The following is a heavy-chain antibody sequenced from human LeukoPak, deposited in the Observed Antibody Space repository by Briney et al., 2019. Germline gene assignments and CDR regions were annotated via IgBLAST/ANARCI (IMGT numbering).Heavy chain of an antibody. V-gene: IGHV1-69*05. Sequence: ASVKVSCKASGYTFTSYGFNWVRQAPGQGLEWMGGIIPIFGTANYAQKFQGRVTITTDESTSTAYMELSSLRSEDTAVYYCARERSYDFWGWFDPWGQGTLVTVSS. D-gene: IGHD3-3*01. CDR1: GYTFTSYG. CDR2: IIPIFGTA. CDR3: ARERSYDFWGWFDP. J-gene: IGHJ5*02.